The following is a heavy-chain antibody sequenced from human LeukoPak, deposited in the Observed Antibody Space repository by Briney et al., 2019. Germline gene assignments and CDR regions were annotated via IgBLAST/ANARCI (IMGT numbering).Heavy chain of an antibody. CDR1: GFTFGDYA. CDR3: TSPSWKPTGY. J-gene: IGHJ4*02. D-gene: IGHD1-1*01. CDR2: IRSKAYGGAT. Sequence: GGSLRLSCTASGFTFGDYAMSWFRQAPGNGLEWVGFIRSKAYGGATEYAASVKGRFTISRDDSKSIAYLQMNSLKTEDTAVYYCTSPSWKPTGYWGQGTLVTVSS. V-gene: IGHV3-49*03.